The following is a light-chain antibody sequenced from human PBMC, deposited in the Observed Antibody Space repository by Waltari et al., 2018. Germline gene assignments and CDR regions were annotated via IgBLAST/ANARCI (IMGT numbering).Light chain of an antibody. J-gene: IGKJ4*01. CDR1: QSISGSW. CDR3: QQYDASSVT. V-gene: IGKV3-20*01. CDR2: GAS. Sequence: EIVLTQSPGTLSLFPGERATLSCRASQSISGSWLALYQQKPGQAPRLLMYGASSRATAIPDRFSGSGSGTDFTLTISRLEPEDFAVYYCQQYDASSVTFGGGTKVEIK.